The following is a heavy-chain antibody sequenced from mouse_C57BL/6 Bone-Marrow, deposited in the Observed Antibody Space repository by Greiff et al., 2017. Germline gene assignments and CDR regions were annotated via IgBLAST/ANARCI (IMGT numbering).Heavy chain of an antibody. CDR3: ARPDYSFYAMDY. CDR1: GFTFSSYA. D-gene: IGHD2-12*01. Sequence: EVQLVESGGGLVKPGGSLKLSCAASGFTFSSYAMSWVRQTPEKRLEWVATISDGGSYTYYPDNVKGRFTISRDKAKNNLYLQMSHLKSEDTAMYYCARPDYSFYAMDYWGQGTSVTVSS. CDR2: ISDGGSYT. V-gene: IGHV5-4*01. J-gene: IGHJ4*01.